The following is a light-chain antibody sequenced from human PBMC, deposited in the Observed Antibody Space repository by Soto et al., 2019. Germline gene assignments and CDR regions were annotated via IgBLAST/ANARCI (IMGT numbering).Light chain of an antibody. Sequence: DIQMTQSPSSLSASLGDRVTITCRASENIDNYLNWYQHKPGKAPKLLIYATSTLQSGVPARFSGSGSGTEFTLTITRLEPEDFAVYYCQQYSSSRTFGQGTKVDIK. CDR3: QQYSSSRT. J-gene: IGKJ1*01. CDR1: ENIDNY. CDR2: ATS. V-gene: IGKV1-39*01.